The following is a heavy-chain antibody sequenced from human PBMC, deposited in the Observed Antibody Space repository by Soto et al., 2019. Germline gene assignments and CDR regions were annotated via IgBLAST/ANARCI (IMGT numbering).Heavy chain of an antibody. J-gene: IGHJ6*02. Sequence: GGSLRLSCASSGFTFSSYGMHWVRQAPGKGLEWVAVISYDGRNKYYADSVKGRFTISRDNSKNTLYLQMSSLRAEDTAVYYCVKDGSSGWPYYYGLDVWGQGTTVTVSS. CDR3: VKDGSSGWPYYYGLDV. D-gene: IGHD6-19*01. CDR2: ISYDGRNK. V-gene: IGHV3-30*18. CDR1: GFTFSSYG.